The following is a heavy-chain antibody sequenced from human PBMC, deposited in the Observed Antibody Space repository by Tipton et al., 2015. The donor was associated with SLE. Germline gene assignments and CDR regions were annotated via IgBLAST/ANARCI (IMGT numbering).Heavy chain of an antibody. CDR3: ARDDAFDV. V-gene: IGHV1-18*01. J-gene: IGHJ3*01. CDR1: GYTFSRYS. Sequence: QLVQSGAEVKKPGASVKVSCKTSGYTFSRYSVHWVRQAPGQGLEWMGWITTYNGNTNYAQKFQGRVTMTKDTSSSTASMELRSLTFDDTAIYYCARDDAFDVWGQGTMVTVSS. CDR2: ITTYNGNT.